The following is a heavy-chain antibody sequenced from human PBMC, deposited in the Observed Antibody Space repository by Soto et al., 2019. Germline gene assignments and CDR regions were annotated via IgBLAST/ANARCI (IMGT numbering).Heavy chain of an antibody. D-gene: IGHD6-19*01. J-gene: IGHJ5*02. CDR2: IYWDDDK. V-gene: IGHV2-5*02. CDR1: GFALSTSGVG. CDR3: AYSGVAGTFVGWFDP. Sequence: SGPMLVNPTHTLTLTCTFSGFALSTSGVGVGWIRQPPGKALEWLALIYWDDDKRYSPSLKSRLTITKDTSKNQVVLTMTNMDPVDTATYYCAYSGVAGTFVGWFDPWGQRTSVTVSS.